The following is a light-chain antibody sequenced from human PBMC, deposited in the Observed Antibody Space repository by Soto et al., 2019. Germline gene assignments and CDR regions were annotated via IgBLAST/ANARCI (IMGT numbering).Light chain of an antibody. V-gene: IGLV4-69*01. CDR2: INYDGTH. J-gene: IGLJ3*02. Sequence: QLVLTQSPSASASLGASVKLTCTLSSGYSTYAIAWHQQQSGKGPRFLMKINYDGTHSKGDGFYDRFSGSSSGAERHLTIYSLQSEDAADYYCQSLGTGIQVFGGGTKVTVL. CDR3: QSLGTGIQV. CDR1: SGYSTYA.